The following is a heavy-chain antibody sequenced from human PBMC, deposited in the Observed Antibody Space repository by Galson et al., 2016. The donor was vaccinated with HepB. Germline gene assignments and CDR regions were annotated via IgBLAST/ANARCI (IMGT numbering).Heavy chain of an antibody. CDR1: GDSMSPDK. J-gene: IGHJ3*02. V-gene: IGHV4-59*01. CDR2: IYYSGST. Sequence: ETLSLTCSVSGDSMSPDKRSWIRQAPGKGLELNAYIYYSGSTNYNPSLKSPVTLSVDTSKCQFPLRVTFVTVADTAVYYCARDWSGCDMWGQGTMVTVSS. CDR3: ARDWSGCDM. D-gene: IGHD3-3*01.